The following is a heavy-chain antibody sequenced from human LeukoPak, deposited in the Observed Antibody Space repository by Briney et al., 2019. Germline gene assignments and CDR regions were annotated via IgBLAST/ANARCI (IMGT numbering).Heavy chain of an antibody. CDR2: IYYSGST. J-gene: IGHJ4*02. CDR1: GGSISSYY. Sequence: PSETLSLTCTVSGGSISSYYWSWIRQPPGKGLEWIGYIYYSGSTNYNPSLKSRVTISVDTSKNQFSLKLSSVTAADTAVYYCARHGVNTARAIDYWGQGTLVTVSS. D-gene: IGHD4-17*01. CDR3: ARHGVNTARAIDY. V-gene: IGHV4-59*01.